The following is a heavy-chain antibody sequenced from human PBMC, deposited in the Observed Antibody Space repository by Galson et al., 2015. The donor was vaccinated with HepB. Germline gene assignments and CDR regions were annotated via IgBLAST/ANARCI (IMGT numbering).Heavy chain of an antibody. CDR3: TKGSQSSGWYASDY. Sequence: SLRLSCAASGFTFDDHTMQWVRQVPGKGLEWVSLISWDAVSTYYADSVKGRFTISRDNNKNSLYLQTNSLRTEDTAFYYCTKGSQSSGWYASDYWGQGTLVSVSS. J-gene: IGHJ4*02. V-gene: IGHV3-43*01. CDR1: GFTFDDHT. CDR2: ISWDAVST. D-gene: IGHD6-19*01.